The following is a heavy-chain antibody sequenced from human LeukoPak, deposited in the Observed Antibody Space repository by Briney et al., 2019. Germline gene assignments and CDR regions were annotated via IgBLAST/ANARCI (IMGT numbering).Heavy chain of an antibody. CDR2: ISSSGSTI. J-gene: IGHJ3*02. CDR3: ARDPEDYYDSSAYYDGFDM. Sequence: PGGSLRPSCAASGFTFSSYEMNWVRQAPGKGLEWVSYISSSGSTIYYADSVKGRFTISRDNAKNSLYLQMNSLRAEDTAVYYCARDPEDYYDSSAYYDGFDMWGQGTMVTVSS. CDR1: GFTFSSYE. V-gene: IGHV3-48*03. D-gene: IGHD3-22*01.